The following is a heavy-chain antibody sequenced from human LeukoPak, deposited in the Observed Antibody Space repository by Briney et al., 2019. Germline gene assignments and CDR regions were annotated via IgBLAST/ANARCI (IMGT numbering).Heavy chain of an antibody. CDR2: IHSSGST. V-gene: IGHV4-4*07. Sequence: SETLSLTCTVSGGSLRSYYWSWIRQPAGKGLEWIGRIHSSGSTNYNPSLKSRVTMSVDTSENQFSLKLSSVTAADTAVYYCARESAYAVPDYWGQGSLVTVSS. CDR3: ARESAYAVPDY. J-gene: IGHJ4*02. CDR1: GGSLRSYY. D-gene: IGHD6-19*01.